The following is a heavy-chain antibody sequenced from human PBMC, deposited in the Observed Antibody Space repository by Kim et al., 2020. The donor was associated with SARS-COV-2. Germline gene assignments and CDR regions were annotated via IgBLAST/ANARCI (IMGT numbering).Heavy chain of an antibody. CDR2: IIPIFGTA. D-gene: IGHD6-19*01. V-gene: IGHV1-69*13. CDR3: ARGPPSGYSSGFLGLRSSSYFYGMDV. Sequence: SVKVSCKASGGTFSSYAISWVRQAPGQGLEWMGVIIPIFGTANYAQKFQGRVTITADESTSTAYMELSNLRSDDTAGFYCARGPPSGYSSGFLGLRSSSYFYGMDVSGEGTTVSPSS. J-gene: IGHJ6*04. CDR1: GGTFSSYA.